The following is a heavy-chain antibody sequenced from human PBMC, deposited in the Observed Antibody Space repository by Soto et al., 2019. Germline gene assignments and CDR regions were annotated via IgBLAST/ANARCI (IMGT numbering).Heavy chain of an antibody. CDR1: GGSISSDNYY. Sequence: SETLSLTCTVSGGSISSDNYYWSWIRQHPGKGLKWIGYIYYSGSTYYNPSLKSRVTISVDTSKNQFSLKLSSVTAADTAVYYCARGTAYYYDSSGYYSLRPDYWGQGTLVTVSS. CDR3: ARGTAYYYDSSGYYSLRPDY. J-gene: IGHJ4*02. D-gene: IGHD3-22*01. CDR2: IYYSGST. V-gene: IGHV4-31*03.